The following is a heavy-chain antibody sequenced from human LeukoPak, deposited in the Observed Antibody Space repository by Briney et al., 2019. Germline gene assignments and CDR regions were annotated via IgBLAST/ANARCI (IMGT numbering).Heavy chain of an antibody. J-gene: IGHJ4*02. CDR2: IYPGDSDT. Sequence: GESLKISCKGSGYSFTSYWIGWVRQMPGKGLEWMGIIYPGDSDTRYSPSFQGQVTISADKSISTAYLQWSSLKASDTAMYYRAKYDFWSGYYIDYWGQGTLVTVSS. CDR3: AKYDFWSGYYIDY. D-gene: IGHD3-3*01. V-gene: IGHV5-51*01. CDR1: GYSFTSYW.